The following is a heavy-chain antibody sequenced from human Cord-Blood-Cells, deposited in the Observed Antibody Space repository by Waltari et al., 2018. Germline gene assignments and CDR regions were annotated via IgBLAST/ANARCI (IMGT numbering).Heavy chain of an antibody. CDR2: INHSGST. V-gene: IGHV4-34*01. D-gene: IGHD3-9*01. CDR1: GGSFSGYY. J-gene: IGHJ4*02. Sequence: QVQLQQWGAGLLKPSETLSLTCAVDGGSFSGYYWRWIRQPPGKGLEWIGEINHSGSTNYNPSLKSRVTISVDTSKNQFSLKLSSVTAADTAVYYCARGLRYFDWLLFDYWGQGTLVTVSS. CDR3: ARGLRYFDWLLFDY.